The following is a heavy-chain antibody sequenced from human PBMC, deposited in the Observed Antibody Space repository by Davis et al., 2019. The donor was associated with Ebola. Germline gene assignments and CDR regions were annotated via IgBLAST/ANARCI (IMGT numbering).Heavy chain of an antibody. V-gene: IGHV3-20*04. Sequence: GESLKISCAASGFSFYEYGMNWVRQAPGKELEGVSGINWNGGSTGYAYSVKGRFTISRDNAKNSLYLHMNSLRAEDTASYYCARDGYTTAYSYYYSMDVWGEGTTVAVSS. CDR1: GFSFYEYG. CDR3: ARDGYTTAYSYYYSMDV. CDR2: INWNGGST. D-gene: IGHD5-24*01. J-gene: IGHJ6*03.